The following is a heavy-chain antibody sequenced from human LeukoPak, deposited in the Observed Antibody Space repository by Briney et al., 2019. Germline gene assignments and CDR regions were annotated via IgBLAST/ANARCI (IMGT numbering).Heavy chain of an antibody. J-gene: IGHJ4*02. CDR3: ASLPYISANRDY. CDR1: GYTFTTYA. D-gene: IGHD6-19*01. CDR2: IHPKSGGT. Sequence: ASVKVSCKASGYTFTTYAMNWVRQAPGRGLEWMGWIHPKSGGTNYAQKFQGRVTLTSDTSISTAYMEVSRLTSDDTAVYFCASLPYISANRDYWGQGSPLTVSS. V-gene: IGHV1-2*02.